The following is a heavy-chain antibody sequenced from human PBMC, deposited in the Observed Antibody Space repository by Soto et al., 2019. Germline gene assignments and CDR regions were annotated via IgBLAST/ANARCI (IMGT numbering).Heavy chain of an antibody. CDR2: IYYSGST. CDR3: ARHCYASVSTLFHY. J-gene: IGHJ4*02. D-gene: IGHD3-16*01. V-gene: IGHV4-59*08. CDR1: GGSISSYY. Sequence: QVQLQESGPGLVKPSETLSLTCTVSGGSISSYYWSWIRQPPGKGLEWIGYIYYSGSTNYNPSLKSRVSISVDMSKNQFSLKLNSMTAADTCMSCSARHCYASVSTLFHYWGQGTLVTVSS.